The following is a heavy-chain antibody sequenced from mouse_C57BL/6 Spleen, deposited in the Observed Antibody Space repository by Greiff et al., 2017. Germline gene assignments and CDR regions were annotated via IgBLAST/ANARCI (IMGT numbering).Heavy chain of an antibody. CDR3: ARNSNWDDYFDY. Sequence: VQLLESGPGLVKPSPSLYISCTASGYSLTSYGIHWVRQSPGQGLEWLGVIWPGGSTANYAAFISSPSISNDNSKSQVFFKMNSLQADDTAIYYCARNSNWDDYFDYWGQGTTLTVSS. CDR2: IWPGGST. J-gene: IGHJ2*01. V-gene: IGHV2-2*01. CDR1: GYSLTSYG. D-gene: IGHD4-1*02.